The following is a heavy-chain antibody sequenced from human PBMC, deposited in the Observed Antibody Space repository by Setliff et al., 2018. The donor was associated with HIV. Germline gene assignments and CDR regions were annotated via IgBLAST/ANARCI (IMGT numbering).Heavy chain of an antibody. J-gene: IGHJ3*02. D-gene: IGHD2-15*01. V-gene: IGHV4-4*09. CDR2: IYTSGST. Sequence: SETLSLTCTVPGGSISSYYWSWIRQPPGKGLEWIGYIYTSGSTNYNPSLKSRVTISLDTSRNQFSLKLGSVTAADTAMYYCAREHCSGGSCNGFDIWGQGTMVTISS. CDR3: AREHCSGGSCNGFDI. CDR1: GGSISSYY.